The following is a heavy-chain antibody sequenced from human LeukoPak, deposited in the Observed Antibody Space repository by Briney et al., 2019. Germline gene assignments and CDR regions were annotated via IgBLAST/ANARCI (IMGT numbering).Heavy chain of an antibody. CDR1: GFTFSSFA. D-gene: IGHD2-8*02. Sequence: GGSLRLSCSASGFTFSSFAMHWVRQAPGKGLEYVSAISSNGGGTYYADSVKGRFTISRDNSKNTLYLQMSSLRAEDTAVYYCVKGTAYTVDYFDYWGQGTLVTVSS. CDR2: ISSNGGGT. V-gene: IGHV3-64D*06. CDR3: VKGTAYTVDYFDY. J-gene: IGHJ4*02.